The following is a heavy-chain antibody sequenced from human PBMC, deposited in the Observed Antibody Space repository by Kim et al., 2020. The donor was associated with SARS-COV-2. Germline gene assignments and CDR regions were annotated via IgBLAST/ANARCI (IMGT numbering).Heavy chain of an antibody. V-gene: IGHV3-49*04. CDR1: GFTFGDYA. J-gene: IGHJ3*02. Sequence: GGSLRLSCTASGFTFGDYAMSWVRQAPGKGLEWVGFIRSKAYGGTTEYAASVKGRFTISRDDSKSIAYLQMNSLKTEDTAVYYCTRESGILWDGRYSGAFDIWGQGTMVTVSS. CDR3: TRESGILWDGRYSGAFDI. CDR2: IRSKAYGGTT. D-gene: IGHD1-26*01.